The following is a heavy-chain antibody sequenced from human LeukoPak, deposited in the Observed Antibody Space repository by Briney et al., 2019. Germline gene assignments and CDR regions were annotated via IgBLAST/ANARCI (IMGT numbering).Heavy chain of an antibody. D-gene: IGHD5-24*01. Sequence: PGGSLRLSCAAWGFNFNSYWMHWVRQAPGKGLVWVSSIDSDGTSTRYADSVKGRFTLSRDNAKNTLYLQVNSLRAEDTAVYYCVRGLGDGYNNWGLGTLVTVSS. CDR2: IDSDGTST. V-gene: IGHV3-74*01. J-gene: IGHJ4*02. CDR1: GFNFNSYW. CDR3: VRGLGDGYNN.